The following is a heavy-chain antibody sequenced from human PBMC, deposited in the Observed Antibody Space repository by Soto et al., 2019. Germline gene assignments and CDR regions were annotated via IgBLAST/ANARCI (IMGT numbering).Heavy chain of an antibody. D-gene: IGHD1-1*01. CDR1: GFTVSSNY. J-gene: IGHJ4*02. Sequence: EVQLVESGGGLVQPGGSLRLSCAASGFTVSSNYMSWVRQAPGKGLEWVSVIYSGGNTYYADSVKGRFTISRDNSKNTLYLQMNSLRAEDTAVYYGARDPAQNWDGLDYWGQGTLVTVSS. V-gene: IGHV3-66*01. CDR3: ARDPAQNWDGLDY. CDR2: IYSGGNT.